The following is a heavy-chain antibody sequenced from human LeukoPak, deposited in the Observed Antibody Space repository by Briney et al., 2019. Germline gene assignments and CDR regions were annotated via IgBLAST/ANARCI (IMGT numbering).Heavy chain of an antibody. CDR2: INHSGST. CDR1: GGSFSGYY. V-gene: IGHV4-34*01. D-gene: IGHD3-10*01. CDR3: ARVAYYYGSGSYTYYYYGMDV. J-gene: IGHJ6*02. Sequence: SETLSLTCAVYGGSFSGYYWSWIRQPPGKGLEWIGEINHSGSTNYNPSLKSRVTISVDTSKNQFSLKLSSVTAADTAVYYCARVAYYYGSGSYTYYYYGMDVWGQGTTVTVSS.